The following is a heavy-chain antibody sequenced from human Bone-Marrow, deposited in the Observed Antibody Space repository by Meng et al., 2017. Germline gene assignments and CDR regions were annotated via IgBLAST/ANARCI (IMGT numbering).Heavy chain of an antibody. V-gene: IGHV4-34*01. Sequence: QVQLQQWGAGLFKPSETLSLPCAVYGGSFSGYYWSWIRQPPGKGLEWIGEINHSGSTNYNPSLKSRVTISVDTSKNQFSLKLSSVTAADTAVYYCARGVVRNWNYLPWGQGTLVTVSS. CDR2: INHSGST. CDR3: ARGVVRNWNYLP. D-gene: IGHD1-7*01. J-gene: IGHJ5*02. CDR1: GGSFSGYY.